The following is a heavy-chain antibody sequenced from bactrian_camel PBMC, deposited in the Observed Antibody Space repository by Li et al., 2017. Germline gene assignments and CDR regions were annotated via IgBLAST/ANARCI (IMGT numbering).Heavy chain of an antibody. CDR2: IDSDGGT. V-gene: IGHV3S53*01. D-gene: IGHD3*01. CDR1: GDRYSSAC. CDR3: AADQCDGWWPREYEY. J-gene: IGHJ4*01. Sequence: HVQLVESGGGSVQAGGSLRLSCAVSGDRYSSACMAWFRQYPGQSRKKIASIDSDGGTSYDQSVKGRFAISRDNAKNTLYLQMNSLKPDDTGMYYCAADQCDGWWPREYEYWGQGTQVTVS.